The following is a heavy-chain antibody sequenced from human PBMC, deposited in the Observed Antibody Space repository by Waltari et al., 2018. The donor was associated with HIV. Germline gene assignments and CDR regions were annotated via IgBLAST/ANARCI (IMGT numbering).Heavy chain of an antibody. CDR1: GFMFTSYW. J-gene: IGHJ4*02. Sequence: EVLLVESGGGLVQPGGSLRLSCTASGFMFTSYWMSWVRQAAGKGLEWVANMKQEGSEIDSVDSVKGPFPISRDNAKNSLYQQMNSLCVEDTARYYCATSRTCDYWRQGTLVTVSS. CDR3: ATSRTCDY. D-gene: IGHD2-2*01. CDR2: MKQEGSEI. V-gene: IGHV3-7*01.